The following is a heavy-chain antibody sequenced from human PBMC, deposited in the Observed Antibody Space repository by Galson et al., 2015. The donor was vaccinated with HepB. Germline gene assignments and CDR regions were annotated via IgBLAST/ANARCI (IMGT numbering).Heavy chain of an antibody. CDR1: GHTFTGYH. CDR3: STGNWGVLEY. D-gene: IGHD7-27*01. J-gene: IGHJ4*02. Sequence: SVKVSCKASGHTFTGYHMHWVRQAPGQGLEWMGWIHPHSGGPKYSQNFQGRVPLHRDTSINTVYMALSRLSAADTAVYSCSTGNWGVLEYWGQGTLITVSS. CDR2: IHPHSGGP. V-gene: IGHV1-2*02.